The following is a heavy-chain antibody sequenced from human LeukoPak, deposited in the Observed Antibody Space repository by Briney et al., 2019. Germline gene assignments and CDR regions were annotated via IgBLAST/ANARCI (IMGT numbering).Heavy chain of an antibody. CDR1: GVSVSDYY. J-gene: IGHJ5*02. Sequence: SETLSLTCAVSGVSVSDYYWSWIRQSHEKVLEWIGEVSPGGYTTYNPSLRSRVIISEDTSENQLSLNVTSVTAADTALYYCARIRCGRGQARCYNHWAQGSLVTVSS. CDR3: ARIRCGRGQARCYNH. V-gene: IGHV4-34*01. D-gene: IGHD2-21*01. CDR2: VSPGGYT.